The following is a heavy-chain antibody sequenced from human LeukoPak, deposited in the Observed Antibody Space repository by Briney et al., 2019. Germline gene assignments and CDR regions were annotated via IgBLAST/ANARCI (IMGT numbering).Heavy chain of an antibody. D-gene: IGHD4-23*01. CDR2: LHYSGST. V-gene: IGHV4-59*07. Sequence: SFTLSLTYTVSGGSISSDYWSWVQRPPGKGSEWSGYLHYSGSTHYIASLKSRLTMSVDMSKNQFSLKLTSVTAADTAVYYCARLGRKTTVVPPDFDCWGQGTLVTVSS. CDR1: GGSISSDY. J-gene: IGHJ4*02. CDR3: ARLGRKTTVVPPDFDC.